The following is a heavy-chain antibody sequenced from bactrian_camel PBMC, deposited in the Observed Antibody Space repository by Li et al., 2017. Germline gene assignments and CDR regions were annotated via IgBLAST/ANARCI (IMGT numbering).Heavy chain of an antibody. CDR3: AKGGLGNCYSASCSASNWDY. D-gene: IGHD3*01. V-gene: IGHV3S1*01. CDR1: GFTFSSTW. Sequence: HVQLVESGGGSVQAGGSLRLSCAASGFTFSSTWMHWVRQAPGKGLEWISTISEGGSTYYADSVKGRLTISRHIAKNTPYLQLNSLRPEDMGMYYCAKGGLGNCYSASCSASNWDYWGQGTQVTVS. CDR2: ISEGGST. J-gene: IGHJ4*01.